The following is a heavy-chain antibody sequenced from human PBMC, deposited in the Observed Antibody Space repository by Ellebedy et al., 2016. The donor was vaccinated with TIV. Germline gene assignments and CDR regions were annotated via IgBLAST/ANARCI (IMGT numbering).Heavy chain of an antibody. J-gene: IGHJ4*02. Sequence: GESLKISXVASGFTFRSHGIYWVRQAPGKGLEWVAVISSDGSNKHYADSVKGRFTISRDNSQNTLYLQMNSLRSDDMAVYYCARGGSSGSSDYWGQGTLVTGSS. CDR1: GFTFRSHG. CDR2: ISSDGSNK. V-gene: IGHV3-30*03. D-gene: IGHD3-10*01. CDR3: ARGGSSGSSDY.